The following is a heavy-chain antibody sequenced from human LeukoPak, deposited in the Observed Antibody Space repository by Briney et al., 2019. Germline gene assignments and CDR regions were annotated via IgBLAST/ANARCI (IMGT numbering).Heavy chain of an antibody. CDR2: IYTIGST. J-gene: IGHJ3*02. D-gene: IGHD3-22*01. CDR1: GGSISSGLDY. V-gene: IGHV4-61*02. Sequence: SQTLSLTCTVSGGSISSGLDYWSWIRQPAGKGLEWIGRIYTIGSTNYNPSLKSRVTISVDTSKNQFSLKLSSVTAADTAVYYCARDLYYDSSGYYVLSAFDIWGQGTMVTVSS. CDR3: ARDLYYDSSGYYVLSAFDI.